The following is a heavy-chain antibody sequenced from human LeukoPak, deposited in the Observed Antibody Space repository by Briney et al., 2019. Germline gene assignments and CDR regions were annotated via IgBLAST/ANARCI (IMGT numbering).Heavy chain of an antibody. J-gene: IGHJ4*02. CDR1: GFNFSTFA. Sequence: GGSLRLSCAASGFNFSTFALHWVRQAPGKELEWMVVISYDGIKKYYADSVKGRFTVSRDNSKNTLYLQMNSLRAEDTAVYYCAKTRPLDSSSWSHGDYWGQGTLVTVSS. D-gene: IGHD6-13*01. CDR3: AKTRPLDSSSWSHGDY. V-gene: IGHV3-30-3*02. CDR2: ISYDGIKK.